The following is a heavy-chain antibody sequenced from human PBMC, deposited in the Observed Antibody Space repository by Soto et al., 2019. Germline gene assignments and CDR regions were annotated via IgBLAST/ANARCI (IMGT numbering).Heavy chain of an antibody. Sequence: SATLSLTCTVSGGSISSSSYSWGWIRQPPGKVLEWIVSIYHSGSTSYNTSLKRQVTISVDTSKNQFSLKLSSVTAADTAVYYFARRQVPRTVWFGELSNLMDVWGQGTTVT. J-gene: IGHJ6*02. CDR2: IYHSGST. CDR1: GGSISSSSYS. D-gene: IGHD3-10*01. CDR3: ARRQVPRTVWFGELSNLMDV. V-gene: IGHV4-39*01.